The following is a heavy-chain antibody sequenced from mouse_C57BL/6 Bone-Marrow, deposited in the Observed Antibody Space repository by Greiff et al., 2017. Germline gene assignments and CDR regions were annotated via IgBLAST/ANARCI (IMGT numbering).Heavy chain of an antibody. V-gene: IGHV5-2*01. J-gene: IGHJ4*01. CDR3: ARPYYDGDAMDY. CDR2: ITSDGGST. Sequence: EVMLVESGGGLVQPGESLKLSCESNEYEFPSHDMSWVRKTPEKRLELVAAITSDGGSTYYPDTMERRFIISRDNTKKTLYLQMSSLRSEDTALYYCARPYYDGDAMDYWGQGTSVTVSS. D-gene: IGHD1-1*01. CDR1: EYEFPSHD.